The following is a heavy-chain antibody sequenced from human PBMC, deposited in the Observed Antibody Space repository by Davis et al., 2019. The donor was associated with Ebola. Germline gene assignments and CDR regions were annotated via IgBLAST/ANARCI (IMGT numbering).Heavy chain of an antibody. J-gene: IGHJ4*02. CDR3: ARGLTYYYDSSGYY. V-gene: IGHV4-34*01. Sequence: GSLRLSCAVYGGSFSGYYWSWIRQPPGKGLEWIGEINHSGSTNYNPSLKSRVTMSVDTSKNQFSLKLSSVTAADTAVYYCARGLTYYYDSSGYYWGQGTLVTVSS. CDR1: GGSFSGYY. CDR2: INHSGST. D-gene: IGHD3-22*01.